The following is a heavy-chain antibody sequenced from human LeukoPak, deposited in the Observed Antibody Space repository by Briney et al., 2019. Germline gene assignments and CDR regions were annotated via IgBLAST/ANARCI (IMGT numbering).Heavy chain of an antibody. V-gene: IGHV1-2*02. CDR3: ARVSRALVGATRYWFDP. CDR2: INPNSGGT. D-gene: IGHD1-26*01. CDR1: GYTFTGYY. J-gene: IGHJ5*02. Sequence: ASVKVSCKASGYTFTGYYMHWVRQAPGQGLEWMGWINPNSGGTNYAQKFQGRVTMTRDTSISTAYMELSRLRSDDTAVYYCARVSRALVGATRYWFDPWGQGTLVTVSS.